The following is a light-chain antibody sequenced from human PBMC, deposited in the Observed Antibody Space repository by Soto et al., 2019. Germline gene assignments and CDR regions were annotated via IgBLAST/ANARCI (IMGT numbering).Light chain of an antibody. CDR1: SSNIGTSS. V-gene: IGLV1-44*01. Sequence: QSALTQPPSASGTPGQTVTISCSGSSSNIGTSSVHWYKHLPGTAPKPLIYTNDQRPSGVPDRFSGSKSGTSASLAISGLQSEDEADYYCAVWDDSRNGNVFGGGTKVTV. CDR3: AVWDDSRNGNV. J-gene: IGLJ1*01. CDR2: TND.